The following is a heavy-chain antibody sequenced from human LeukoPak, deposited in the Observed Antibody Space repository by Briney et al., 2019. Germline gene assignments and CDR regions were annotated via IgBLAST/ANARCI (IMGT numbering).Heavy chain of an antibody. Sequence: SETLSLTCTVSGGSISSYYWSWIRQPPGKGLEWIGYIYYTGSTNYNPSLKSRVTISEDTSKNQFSLKLTSVTAADTAVYCCARHGAVVSFDYWGQGTLVTVSS. V-gene: IGHV4-59*08. CDR1: GGSISSYY. D-gene: IGHD2-21*01. J-gene: IGHJ4*02. CDR2: IYYTGST. CDR3: ARHGAVVSFDY.